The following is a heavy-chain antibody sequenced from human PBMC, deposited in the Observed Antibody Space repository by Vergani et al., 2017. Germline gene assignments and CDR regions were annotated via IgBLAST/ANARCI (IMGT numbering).Heavy chain of an antibody. D-gene: IGHD3-10*01. J-gene: IGHJ4*02. V-gene: IGHV4-30-2*01. CDR2: IYHSGST. Sequence: QLQLQESGSGLVKPSPTLSLTCAVSGGSISSGGYSWSWIRQPPGKGLEWIGYIYHSGSTYYNPSLKSRVTISVDRSKNQFSLKLSSVTAADTAVYYCARAGDYYGSGSTFDYWGQGTLVTVSS. CDR3: ARAGDYYGSGSTFDY. CDR1: GGSISSGGYS.